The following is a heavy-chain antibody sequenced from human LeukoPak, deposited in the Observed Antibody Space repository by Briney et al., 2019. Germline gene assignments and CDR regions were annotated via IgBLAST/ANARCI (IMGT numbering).Heavy chain of an antibody. D-gene: IGHD3-22*01. CDR2: IYPGDSDT. Sequence: GESLKISCKASGYSFTSYWIGWVRQMPGKGLEWIGIIYPGDSDTRHSPSFQGQVTISADKSISTAYLQWSSLKASDTAMYYCVIHDSSGYYPEGDSWGQGTLVTVSS. J-gene: IGHJ4*02. V-gene: IGHV5-51*01. CDR1: GYSFTSYW. CDR3: VIHDSSGYYPEGDS.